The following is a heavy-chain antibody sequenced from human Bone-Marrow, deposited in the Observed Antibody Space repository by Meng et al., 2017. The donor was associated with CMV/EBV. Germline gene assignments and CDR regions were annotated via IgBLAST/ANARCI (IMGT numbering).Heavy chain of an antibody. Sequence: SVKVSCKTSRGTFSSYTFNWVRQAPGQGLEWMGRIIPIFGTANYAQKFQGRVTITTDESTSTAYMELSSLRSEDTAVYYCAREGRIAAAGKGYGMDVWGQGTTVTVSS. CDR2: IIPIFGTA. D-gene: IGHD6-13*01. V-gene: IGHV1-69*05. CDR1: RGTFSSYT. J-gene: IGHJ6*02. CDR3: AREGRIAAAGKGYGMDV.